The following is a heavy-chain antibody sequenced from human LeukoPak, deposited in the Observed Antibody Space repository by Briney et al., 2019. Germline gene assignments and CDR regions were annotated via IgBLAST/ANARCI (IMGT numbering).Heavy chain of an antibody. J-gene: IGHJ4*02. CDR2: ISSSSSYI. D-gene: IGHD2-15*01. CDR3: ARDRGGSTGLDY. Sequence: GGSLRLSCAASGFTFSSYSMNWVRQAPGKGLEWVSSISSSSSYIYYADSVKGRFTISRDNAKNSLYLQMNSLRAEDTAVYYCARDRGGSTGLDYWGQGTLVTVSS. V-gene: IGHV3-21*01. CDR1: GFTFSSYS.